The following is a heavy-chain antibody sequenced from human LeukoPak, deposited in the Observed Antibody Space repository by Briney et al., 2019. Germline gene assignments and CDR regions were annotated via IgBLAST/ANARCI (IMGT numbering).Heavy chain of an antibody. J-gene: IGHJ3*02. V-gene: IGHV3-21*01. Sequence: GGSLRLSCAASGSTFSTYDMNWVRQAPGKGLERVSSISTTSRYIYNADSVRGRFTISRDNARNSLYLQMNSLRAEDTALYYCARMHCTGGGGCSIRMGASHIWGQGTMVTVSS. CDR2: ISTTSRYI. CDR1: GSTFSTYD. D-gene: IGHD2-8*02. CDR3: ARMHCTGGGGCSIRMGASHI.